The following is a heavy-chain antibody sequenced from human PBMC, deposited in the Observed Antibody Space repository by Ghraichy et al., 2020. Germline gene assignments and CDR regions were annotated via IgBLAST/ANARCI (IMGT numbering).Heavy chain of an antibody. V-gene: IGHV4-61*01. Sequence: GSLRLSCTVSGGSVISGSYYWSWIRQPPGKGLEWIGYIYYSGSTNYNPSLKSRVTISVDTSKNQFSLKLSSVTAADTAVYYCARGDPITIFGVVIRNWFDPWGQGTLVTVSS. J-gene: IGHJ5*02. CDR2: IYYSGST. CDR3: ARGDPITIFGVVIRNWFDP. D-gene: IGHD3-3*01. CDR1: GGSVISGSYY.